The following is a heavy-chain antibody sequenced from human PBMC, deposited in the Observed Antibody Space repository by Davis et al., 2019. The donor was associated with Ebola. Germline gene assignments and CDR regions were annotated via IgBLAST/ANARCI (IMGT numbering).Heavy chain of an antibody. D-gene: IGHD1-26*01. V-gene: IGHV3-21*01. Sequence: GESLKISCAASGFTFSSYSMNWVRQAPGKGLEWVSSISSSSSYIYYADSVKGRFTISRDNAKNSLYLQMNSLRDEDTAVYYCARGVGGATGAFDIWGQGTMVTVSS. CDR2: ISSSSSYI. J-gene: IGHJ3*02. CDR3: ARGVGGATGAFDI. CDR1: GFTFSSYS.